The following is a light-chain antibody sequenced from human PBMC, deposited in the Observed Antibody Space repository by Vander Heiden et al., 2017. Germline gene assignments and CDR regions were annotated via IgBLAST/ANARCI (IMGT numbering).Light chain of an antibody. V-gene: IGLV2-14*01. CDR3: SPYTSSSTRV. Sequence: QSALTQPASVSGSPGQSLPISCTGTSSDVGGYNYVSWYQQHPGNAPKLMIYEVSNRPAGVSNRFSASKSGNTASLPISGLQAEDDADYYCSPYTSSSTRVFGGGTKLNVL. CDR2: EVS. J-gene: IGLJ2*01. CDR1: SSDVGGYNY.